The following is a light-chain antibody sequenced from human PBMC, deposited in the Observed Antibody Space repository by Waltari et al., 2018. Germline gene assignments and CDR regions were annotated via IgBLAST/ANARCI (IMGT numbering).Light chain of an antibody. CDR2: FAS. CDR1: QGISSY. Sequence: AIRMTQSPFSLSASVGDRVTITCWASQGISSYLAWYQQKPSNPPKLFISFASSLQSGVPSRVSGSGSGTDYTLTISSLQPEDFATYSCQQYYTSPPFSFGGGTEVEI. J-gene: IGKJ4*01. V-gene: IGKV1D-43*01. CDR3: QQYYTSPPFS.